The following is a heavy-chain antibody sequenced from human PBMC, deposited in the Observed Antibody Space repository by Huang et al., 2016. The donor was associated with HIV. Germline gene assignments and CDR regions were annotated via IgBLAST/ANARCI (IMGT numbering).Heavy chain of an antibody. CDR3: ARALLLFGLGSPLDF. CDR1: GYTFTTYH. D-gene: IGHD3-10*01. Sequence: QVQLVQSGAEVKKPGASVKISCKASGYTFTTYHMHWVRQAPGQGLEWMGMINPSGASTRYAQTVQGRVTMTSETSTSTVYMELSSLTPEDTAVYYCARALLLFGLGSPLDFWGQGSLVTVSS. J-gene: IGHJ4*02. V-gene: IGHV1-46*01. CDR2: INPSGAST.